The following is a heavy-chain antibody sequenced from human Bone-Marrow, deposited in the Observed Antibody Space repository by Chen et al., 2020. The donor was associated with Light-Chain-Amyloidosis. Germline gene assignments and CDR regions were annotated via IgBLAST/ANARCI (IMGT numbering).Heavy chain of an antibody. J-gene: IGHJ3*02. D-gene: IGHD3-9*01. Sequence: EVQLVESGGGLLQRGGSLRLSVEASGLAFSGYAMGWAPQAPGKGVEWVSTIRGSGGRRYYGDSVKGRLTISRDNSKNALFLQMNSLRAEDTAVYYCAKDISYDDILPGYPADAFDIWGQGTMVTVSS. V-gene: IGHV3-23*04. CDR3: AKDISYDDILPGYPADAFDI. CDR1: GLAFSGYA. CDR2: IRGSGGRR.